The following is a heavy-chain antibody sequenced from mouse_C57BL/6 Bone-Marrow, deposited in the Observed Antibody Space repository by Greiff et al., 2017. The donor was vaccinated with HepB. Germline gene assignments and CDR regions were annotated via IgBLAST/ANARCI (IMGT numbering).Heavy chain of an antibody. V-gene: IGHV5-6*01. CDR2: ISSGGSYT. D-gene: IGHD4-1*01. CDR1: GFTFSSYG. Sequence: EVHLVESGGDLVKPGGSLKLSCAASGFTFSSYGMSWVRQTPDKRLEWVATISSGGSYTYYPDSVKGRFTISRDNAKNTLYLQMSSLKSEDTAMYYCARPANWAFDYWGQGTTLTVSS. J-gene: IGHJ2*01. CDR3: ARPANWAFDY.